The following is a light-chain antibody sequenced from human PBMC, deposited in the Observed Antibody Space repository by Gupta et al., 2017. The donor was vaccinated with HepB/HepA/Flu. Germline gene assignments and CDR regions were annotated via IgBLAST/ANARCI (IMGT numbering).Light chain of an antibody. J-gene: IGKJ4*01. CDR2: EAS. Sequence: EFVLTQSPGTLSLSPGERATLSCRASQSVGNRLAWYQQKPGQAPRLLIYEASNRAIGIPDSFSGSGSGTDFTRPRSRMEPDDFEVYDGQNYRTFGGGTKVEIK. CDR1: QSVGNR. V-gene: IGKV3-20*01. CDR3: QNYRT.